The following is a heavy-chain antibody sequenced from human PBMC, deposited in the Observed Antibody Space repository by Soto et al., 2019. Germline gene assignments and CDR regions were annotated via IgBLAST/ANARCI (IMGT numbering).Heavy chain of an antibody. CDR1: GFTFSSYS. Sequence: EVQLVESGGGLVQPGGSLRLSCAASGFTFSSYSMNWVRQAPGKGLEWVAYINSGSTTIYYADSVKGRFTISRDNTKNSLYQQMDSLRAEDTALYSCARDLPRDSGLCYWGKGTLVTVSS. J-gene: IGHJ4*02. CDR3: ARDLPRDSGLCY. D-gene: IGHD6-19*01. CDR2: INSGSTTI. V-gene: IGHV3-48*01.